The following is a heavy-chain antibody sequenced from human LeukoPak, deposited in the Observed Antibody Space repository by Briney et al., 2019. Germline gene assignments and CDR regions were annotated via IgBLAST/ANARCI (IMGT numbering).Heavy chain of an antibody. J-gene: IGHJ5*02. CDR2: IIPTFGIA. CDR3: ARDEGGLFDP. D-gene: IGHD1-26*01. V-gene: IGHV1-69*04. Sequence: ASVKVSCKASGGTFSSYAISWVRQAPGQGLEWMGRIIPTFGIANYAQKFQGRVTITADKSTSTAYMELSSLRSEDTAVYYCARDEGGLFDPWGQGTLVTVSS. CDR1: GGTFSSYA.